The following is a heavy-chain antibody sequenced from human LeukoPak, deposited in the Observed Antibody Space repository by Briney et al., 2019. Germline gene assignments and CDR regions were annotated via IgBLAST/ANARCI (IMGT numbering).Heavy chain of an antibody. Sequence: SETLSLTCTVSGGSISSYYWSWIRQPPGKGLEWIGYIYYSGSTNYNPSLKSRVTISVDTSKNQFSLKLNSVTAADTAVYYCASTSTGHPYGDSNWFDPWGQGTLVTVSS. CDR2: IYYSGST. J-gene: IGHJ5*02. CDR1: GGSISSYY. CDR3: ASTSTGHPYGDSNWFDP. D-gene: IGHD4-17*01. V-gene: IGHV4-59*01.